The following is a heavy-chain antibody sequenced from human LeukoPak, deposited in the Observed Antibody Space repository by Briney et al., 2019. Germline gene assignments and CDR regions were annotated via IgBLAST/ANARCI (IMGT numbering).Heavy chain of an antibody. D-gene: IGHD2-8*01. Sequence: GGSLRLSCAAPGFTFSSYAMSWVRQAPGKGLEWVSAISGSGGSTYYADSVKGRFTISRDNSKNTLYLQMNSLRAEDTAVYYCAKPGLYCTNGVCYQNDAFDIWGQGTMVTVSS. CDR2: ISGSGGST. CDR3: AKPGLYCTNGVCYQNDAFDI. V-gene: IGHV3-23*01. J-gene: IGHJ3*02. CDR1: GFTFSSYA.